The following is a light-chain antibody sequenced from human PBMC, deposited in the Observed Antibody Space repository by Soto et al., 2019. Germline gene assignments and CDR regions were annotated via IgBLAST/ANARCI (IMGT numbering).Light chain of an antibody. V-gene: IGKV3-15*01. J-gene: IGKJ4*01. CDR2: GAS. Sequence: EIVMTQSPVTLSESPGASATLSCRARQSVSINLAWYQNKPGQAPRLLIYGASTRATGIPARFSGSGSGTEFTLTISSLQSEDFALYYWQQYNKWSFTFGGATKVEIK. CDR3: QQYNKWSFT. CDR1: QSVSIN.